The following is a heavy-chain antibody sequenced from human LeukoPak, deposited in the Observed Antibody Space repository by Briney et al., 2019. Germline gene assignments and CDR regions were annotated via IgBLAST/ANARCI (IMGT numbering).Heavy chain of an antibody. D-gene: IGHD6-13*01. V-gene: IGHV4-59*01. CDR3: ARDLLYSSSWYVGLDY. J-gene: IGHJ4*02. Sequence: SETLSLTCTVSGGSISSYYWSWIRQPPGKGLEWIGYIYYSGSTNYNPSLKSRVTISVDTSKNQFSLKLSSVTAADTAVYYCARDLLYSSSWYVGLDYWGQGTLVTVSS. CDR1: GGSISSYY. CDR2: IYYSGST.